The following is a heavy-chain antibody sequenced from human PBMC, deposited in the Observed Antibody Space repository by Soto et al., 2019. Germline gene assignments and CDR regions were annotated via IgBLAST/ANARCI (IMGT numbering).Heavy chain of an antibody. CDR2: IYYSGST. CDR3: ARSRKGYDSSGYPSDY. J-gene: IGHJ4*02. Sequence: SSETLSLTCTVSGGSISSGVYYWSWIRQHPGKGLEWIGYIYYSGSTYYNPSLKSRVTISVDTSKNQFSLKLSSVTAADTAVYYCARSRKGYDSSGYPSDYWGQGTLVTVSS. D-gene: IGHD3-22*01. CDR1: GGSISSGVYY. V-gene: IGHV4-31*03.